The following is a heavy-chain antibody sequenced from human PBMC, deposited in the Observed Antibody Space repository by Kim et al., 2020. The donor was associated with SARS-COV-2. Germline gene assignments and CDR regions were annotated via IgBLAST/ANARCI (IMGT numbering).Heavy chain of an antibody. CDR3: AKERTYSSSWSYYFDY. V-gene: IGHV3-33*06. Sequence: SVKGRFTISRDNSKNTLYLQMNSLRAEDTAVYYCAKERTYSSSWSYYFDYWGQGTLVTVSS. D-gene: IGHD6-13*01. J-gene: IGHJ4*02.